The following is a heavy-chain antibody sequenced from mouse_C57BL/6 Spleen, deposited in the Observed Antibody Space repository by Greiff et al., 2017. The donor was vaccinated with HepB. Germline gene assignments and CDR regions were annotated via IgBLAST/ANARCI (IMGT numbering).Heavy chain of an antibody. CDR1: GYTFTSYW. CDR2: IDPSDSET. D-gene: IGHD2-4*01. J-gene: IGHJ1*03. V-gene: IGHV1-52*01. CDR3: ARDDYDWYFDV. Sequence: VQLQQSGAELVRPGSSVKLSCKASGYTFTSYWMHWVKQRPIQGLEWIGNIDPSDSETHYNQKFKDKATLTVDKSSSKAYMQLSSLTSEDSAVYYCARDDYDWYFDVWGTGTTVTVSS.